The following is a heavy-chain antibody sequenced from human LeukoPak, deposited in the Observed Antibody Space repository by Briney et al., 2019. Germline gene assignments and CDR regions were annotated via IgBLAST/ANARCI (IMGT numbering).Heavy chain of an antibody. D-gene: IGHD4-11*01. CDR2: IYTSGST. J-gene: IGHJ5*02. Sequence: SETLSLTCTVSGGSISSYYWSWIRQPAGKGLKWIGRIYTSGSTNYNPSLKSRVTMSVDTSKNQFSLKLSSVTAADTAVYYCARENSNPLPWWSDPWGQGTLVTVSS. CDR3: ARENSNPLPWWSDP. V-gene: IGHV4-4*07. CDR1: GGSISSYY.